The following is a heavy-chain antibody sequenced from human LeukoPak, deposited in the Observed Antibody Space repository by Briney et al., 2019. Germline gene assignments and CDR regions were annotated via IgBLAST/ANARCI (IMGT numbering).Heavy chain of an antibody. CDR1: GDSISSGDYY. CDR3: AREIFDWSDYYYYMDV. D-gene: IGHD3-9*01. J-gene: IGHJ6*03. V-gene: IGHV4-61*02. CDR2: ISSSGST. Sequence: SETLSLTCTVSGDSISSGDYYWSWIRQPAGKGLEWIGRISSSGSTNYNPSLKSRVTISVDTSKNQFSLRLSSVTAADTAVYYCAREIFDWSDYYYYMDVWGKGTTVTISS.